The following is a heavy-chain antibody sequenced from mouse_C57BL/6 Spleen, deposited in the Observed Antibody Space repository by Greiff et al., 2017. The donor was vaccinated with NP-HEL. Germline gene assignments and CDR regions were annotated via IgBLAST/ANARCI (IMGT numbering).Heavy chain of an antibody. CDR1: GYSITSGYY. Sequence: EVKLQESGPGLVKPSQSLSLTCSVTGYSITSGYYWNWIRQFPGNKLEWMGYISYDGSNNYNPSLKNRISITRDTSKNQFFLKLNSVTTEDTATYYCARDPYGYDGHYFDYWGQGTTLTVSS. CDR3: ARDPYGYDGHYFDY. V-gene: IGHV3-6*01. CDR2: ISYDGSN. D-gene: IGHD2-2*01. J-gene: IGHJ2*01.